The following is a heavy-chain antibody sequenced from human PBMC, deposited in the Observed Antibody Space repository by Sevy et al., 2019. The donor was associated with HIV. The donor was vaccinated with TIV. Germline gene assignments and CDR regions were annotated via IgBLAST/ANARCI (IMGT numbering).Heavy chain of an antibody. CDR3: ARAQSYYDRGGPPNYYFDY. CDR2: IYYNGNT. CDR1: GGYISSYY. Sequence: SETLSLTCTVSGGYISSYYWSWIRQSPEKGLEWIGYIYYNGNTNYNPSLKSRLSMSVDTSKNRFSLKLGSVTAADTAVYYCARAQSYYDRGGPPNYYFDYWGQGTLVTVSS. V-gene: IGHV4-59*13. D-gene: IGHD3-22*01. J-gene: IGHJ4*02.